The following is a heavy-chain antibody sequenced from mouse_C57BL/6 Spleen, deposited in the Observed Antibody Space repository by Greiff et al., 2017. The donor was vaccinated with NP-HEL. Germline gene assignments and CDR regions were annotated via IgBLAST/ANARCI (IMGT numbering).Heavy chain of an antibody. Sequence: ESGPGLVKPSQSLSLTCSVTGYSITSGYYWNWIRQFPGNKLEWMGYISYDGSNNYNPSLKNRISITRDTSKNQFFLKLNSLTTEDTATYYCARDNAWYFDVWGTGTTVTVSS. J-gene: IGHJ1*03. V-gene: IGHV3-6*01. CDR2: ISYDGSN. CDR1: GYSITSGYY. CDR3: ARDNAWYFDV.